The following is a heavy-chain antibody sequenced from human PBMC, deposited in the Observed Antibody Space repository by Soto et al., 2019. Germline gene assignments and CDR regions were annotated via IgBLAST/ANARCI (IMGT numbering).Heavy chain of an antibody. CDR1: GFTFSSYS. V-gene: IGHV3-21*01. CDR2: ISSSSSYI. Sequence: GGSLRLSCAASGFTFSSYSMNWVRQAPGKGLEWVSSISSSSSYIYYADSVKGRFTISRDNAKNSLYLQMNSLRAEDTAVYYCARAGRSTYAFDIWGQGTMVTVSS. CDR3: ARAGRSTYAFDI. J-gene: IGHJ3*02. D-gene: IGHD2-2*01.